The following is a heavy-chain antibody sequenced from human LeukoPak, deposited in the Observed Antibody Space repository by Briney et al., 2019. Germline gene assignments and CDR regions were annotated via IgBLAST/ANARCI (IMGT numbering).Heavy chain of an antibody. V-gene: IGHV4-39*07. CDR1: GGSISSSSYY. Sequence: SETLSLTCTVSGGSISSSSYYWGWIRQPPGKGLEWIGSIYYSGSTYYNPSLKSRVTISVDTSKNQFSLKLSSVTAADTAVYYCASDRYSGSYHEFDPWGQGTLVTVSS. CDR3: ASDRYSGSYHEFDP. J-gene: IGHJ5*02. CDR2: IYYSGST. D-gene: IGHD1-26*01.